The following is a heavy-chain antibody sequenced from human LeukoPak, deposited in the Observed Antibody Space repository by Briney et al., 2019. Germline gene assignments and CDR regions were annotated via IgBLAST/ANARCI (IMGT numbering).Heavy chain of an antibody. V-gene: IGHV3-43*01. Sequence: GGSLRLSWAASGFTFDRFTIHWVRQTPGEGLEWASLINRRGHTFYADSVKGRFTISRDNSRNSVFLQMNSLRPEDTALYHCAKEVDCPSDCLFFHSWGQGTLVTVSS. CDR3: AKEVDCPSDCLFFHS. D-gene: IGHD2-21*02. J-gene: IGHJ4*02. CDR1: GFTFDRFT. CDR2: INRRGHT.